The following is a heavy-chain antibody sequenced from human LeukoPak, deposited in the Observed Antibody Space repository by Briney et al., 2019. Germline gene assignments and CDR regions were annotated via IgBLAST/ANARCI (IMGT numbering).Heavy chain of an antibody. CDR3: ARAIGKQPYYYYYYMDV. D-gene: IGHD5-18*01. CDR1: GGTFSSYA. J-gene: IGHJ6*03. CDR2: IIPIFGTA. V-gene: IGHV1-69*05. Sequence: SVKVSCKASGGTFSSYAISWVRQAPGQGLEWMGGIIPIFGTANYAQKFQGRVTITTDESTGTAYMELSSLRSEDTAVYYCARAIGKQPYYYYYYMDVWGKGTTVTVSS.